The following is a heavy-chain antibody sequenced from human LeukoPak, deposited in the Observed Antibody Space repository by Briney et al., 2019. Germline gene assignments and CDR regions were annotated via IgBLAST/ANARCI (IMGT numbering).Heavy chain of an antibody. V-gene: IGHV3-21*01. Sequence: PGGSLRLSCAASGFTFSSYAMHWVRQAPGKGLEWVSSISSSSSYVYYADSVKGRFTISRDNAKNSLYLQMNSLRAEDTAVYYCARDRGLTPPDYWGQGTLVTVSS. CDR2: ISSSSSYV. D-gene: IGHD3-22*01. J-gene: IGHJ4*02. CDR1: GFTFSSYA. CDR3: ARDRGLTPPDY.